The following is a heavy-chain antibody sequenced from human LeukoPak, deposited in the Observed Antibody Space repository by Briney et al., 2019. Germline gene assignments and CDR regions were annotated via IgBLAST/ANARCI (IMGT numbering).Heavy chain of an antibody. CDR1: GGAFSGYY. CDR2: INHSGST. D-gene: IGHD3-10*01. J-gene: IGHJ4*02. V-gene: IGHV4-34*01. CDR3: ARGPRYYYGSGSYPY. Sequence: SETLSLPCAVYGGAFSGYYWSWIRQPPGKGLEWIGEINHSGSTNYNPSLKSRVTISVDTSKNQFSLKLSSVTAADTAVYYCARGPRYYYGSGSYPYWGQGTLVTVSS.